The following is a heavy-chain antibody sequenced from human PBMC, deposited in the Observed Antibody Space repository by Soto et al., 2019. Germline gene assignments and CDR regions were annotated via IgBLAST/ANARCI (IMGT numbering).Heavy chain of an antibody. D-gene: IGHD1-26*01. V-gene: IGHV4-4*02. CDR2: IHRDGVT. CDR1: GGSTSSSDW. J-gene: IGHJ4*02. CDR3: AGRPEIHPR. Sequence: QVHLQESGPGLVKPSETLSLTCAISGGSTSSSDWWTWVRQPPGEGLEWIGEIHRDGVTNYNSSLKSGLTISLDQSRNQFSLSLTSVAAADAAVYFCAGRPEIHPRWGQGILVPVSS.